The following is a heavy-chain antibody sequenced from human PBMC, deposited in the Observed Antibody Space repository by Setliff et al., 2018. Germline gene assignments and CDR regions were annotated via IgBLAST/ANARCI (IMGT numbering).Heavy chain of an antibody. Sequence: SETLSLTCAVYGGASSNYYCNWIRQPPGKGLEWIGEINHSGCTNYNPSLKSRVTMSVDTSKNQFSLRLTSVTAADTALYYCTRGRQNYYYMDVWGKGTTVTVSS. CDR2: INHSGCT. CDR1: GGASSNYY. J-gene: IGHJ6*03. V-gene: IGHV4-34*01. CDR3: TRGRQNYYYMDV.